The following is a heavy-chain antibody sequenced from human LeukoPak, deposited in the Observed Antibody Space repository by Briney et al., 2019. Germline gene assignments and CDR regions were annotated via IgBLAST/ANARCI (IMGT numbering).Heavy chain of an antibody. Sequence: GGSLRLSCAASGFTFSSYAMNWVRQAPGKGLEWVSGISGSGGSTYHADAVKGRFTISRDSSKNTLYLQMNSLRAADTAVYYCARGGSLLRGMRSWFDPWGQGTLVTVSS. CDR2: ISGSGGST. CDR3: ARGGSLLRGMRSWFDP. J-gene: IGHJ5*02. D-gene: IGHD3-10*01. V-gene: IGHV3-23*01. CDR1: GFTFSSYA.